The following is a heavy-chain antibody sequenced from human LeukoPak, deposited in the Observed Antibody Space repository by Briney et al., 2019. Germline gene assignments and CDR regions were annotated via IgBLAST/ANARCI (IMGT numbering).Heavy chain of an antibody. D-gene: IGHD2-2*01. CDR1: RFTFSNYW. Sequence: GGSLRLSCAASRFTFSNYWMSWVRQAPGKGLEWVANIKQDGSEKYYVDSVKGRFTISRDNAKNSLYLQMNSLRVEDTAVYYCARSFTPYQPLDVFDYWGQGTLVTVSP. J-gene: IGHJ4*02. V-gene: IGHV3-7*01. CDR2: IKQDGSEK. CDR3: ARSFTPYQPLDVFDY.